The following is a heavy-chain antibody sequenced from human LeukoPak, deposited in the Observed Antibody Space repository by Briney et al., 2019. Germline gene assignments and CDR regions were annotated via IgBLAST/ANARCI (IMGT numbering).Heavy chain of an antibody. Sequence: PGGSLRLSCEAAGCIFSNYWMSWVRQAPGKGLEWVANIKQDGSAKNYVDSMEGPFIISRDNAKNLLYLQMNSLAAEDTAVYYCVRTPRSISSDYWGQGTQVTVTS. V-gene: IGHV3-7*01. CDR1: GCIFSNYW. J-gene: IGHJ4*02. D-gene: IGHD3-3*02. CDR3: VRTPRSISSDY. CDR2: IKQDGSAK.